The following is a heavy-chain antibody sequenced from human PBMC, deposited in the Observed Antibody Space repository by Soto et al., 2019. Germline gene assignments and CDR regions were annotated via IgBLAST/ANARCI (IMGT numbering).Heavy chain of an antibody. V-gene: IGHV3-73*02. Sequence: EVQLVESGGGLVQPGGSLKLSCAASGFTFSGSAIHWVRQASGKGLEWVGRIRSKTNTYATAYAVSVKGRFTISRDDSKSTAYLQMNSLKTEDTAVYFCTRLDYDDSSGYYPVDYWGQGTLVTVSS. D-gene: IGHD3-22*01. CDR2: IRSKTNTYAT. CDR3: TRLDYDDSSGYYPVDY. CDR1: GFTFSGSA. J-gene: IGHJ4*02.